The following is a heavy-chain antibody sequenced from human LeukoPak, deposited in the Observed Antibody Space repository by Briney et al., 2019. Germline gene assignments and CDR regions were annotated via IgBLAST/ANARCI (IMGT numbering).Heavy chain of an antibody. CDR2: IYYTGRT. CDR1: VGSISSSSYY. D-gene: IGHD3-16*01. V-gene: IGHV4-39*07. CDR3: ARPYDYVWGTPLDAFDI. Sequence: SHTLSLSCTVSVGSISSSSYYWGRIRQPPGKGLERIGSIYYTGRTYYNPSLKSRVTKSVDTTNNQFSLKLTSVTAADTAVYYCARPYDYVWGTPLDAFDIWGQGTMVTVSS. J-gene: IGHJ3*02.